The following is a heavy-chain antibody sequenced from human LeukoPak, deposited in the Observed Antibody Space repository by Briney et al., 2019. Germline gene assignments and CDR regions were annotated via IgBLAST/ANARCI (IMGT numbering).Heavy chain of an antibody. CDR3: ARTSPYFDY. Sequence: SETLSLTCTVSGGSISSYYWSWIRQPPGKGLEWIGYIYHSGSTYYNPSLKSRVTISVDRSKNQFSLKLSSVTAADTAVYYCARTSPYFDYWGQGTLVTVSS. D-gene: IGHD2-2*01. J-gene: IGHJ4*02. CDR1: GGSISSYY. V-gene: IGHV4-59*12. CDR2: IYHSGST.